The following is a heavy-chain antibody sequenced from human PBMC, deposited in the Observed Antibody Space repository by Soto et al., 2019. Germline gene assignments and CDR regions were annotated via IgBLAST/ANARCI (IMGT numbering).Heavy chain of an antibody. D-gene: IGHD6-19*01. V-gene: IGHV1-46*01. CDR2: INPNGGST. J-gene: IGHJ3*02. CDR1: GYTFINYY. CDR3: AREKWLVRRNDPFDI. Sequence: QVQLVQSGAEVKKPGASVKVSCKASGYTFINYYMHCVRQAPGQGLEWMGIINPNGGSTTYAQKFQGRVTLTRDTSTNTVNMELSSLRSEDTAVYYCAREKWLVRRNDPFDIWGQGTMVTVSS.